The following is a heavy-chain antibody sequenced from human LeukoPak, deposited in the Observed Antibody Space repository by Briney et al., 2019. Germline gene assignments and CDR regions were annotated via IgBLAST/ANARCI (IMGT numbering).Heavy chain of an antibody. V-gene: IGHV3-33*01. D-gene: IGHD4-11*01. CDR3: ARGLQPPVLYGMDV. CDR1: GFMFGNYG. Sequence: PGRSLRLSCAASGFMFGNYGMHWVRQAPGQGLEWVALIWYDGSKNYYADSVKGRFTVSRDNSENTLYLQMNSLRADDTAVYYCARGLQPPVLYGMDVWGQGTTVTVSS. CDR2: IWYDGSKN. J-gene: IGHJ6*02.